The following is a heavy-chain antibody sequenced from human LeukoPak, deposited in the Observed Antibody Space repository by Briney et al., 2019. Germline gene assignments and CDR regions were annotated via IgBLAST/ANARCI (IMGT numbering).Heavy chain of an antibody. D-gene: IGHD3-10*01. Sequence: GGSLRLSCAASGFTFSSYSMNWVRQAPGKGLEWVSSISSSSSYIYYADSVKGRFTISRDNAKNSLYLQMNSLRAEDTAVYYCARSEGFGEIHLLDYWGQGTLVTVSS. J-gene: IGHJ4*02. V-gene: IGHV3-21*01. CDR2: ISSSSSYI. CDR3: ARSEGFGEIHLLDY. CDR1: GFTFSSYS.